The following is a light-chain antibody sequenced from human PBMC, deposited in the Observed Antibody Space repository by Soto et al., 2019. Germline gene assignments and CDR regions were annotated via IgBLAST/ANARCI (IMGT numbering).Light chain of an antibody. Sequence: QSALTQPAYVSGSPGQSITISCTGTSSDVGGYDYVSWYQLHPGKAPKLMVFEVSNRPSGASYRFSGSKSGNTASLTISGLQAEDEADYFCSSYSISTAYLFGTGTKVTVL. CDR2: EVS. J-gene: IGLJ1*01. V-gene: IGLV2-14*01. CDR3: SSYSISTAYL. CDR1: SSDVGGYDY.